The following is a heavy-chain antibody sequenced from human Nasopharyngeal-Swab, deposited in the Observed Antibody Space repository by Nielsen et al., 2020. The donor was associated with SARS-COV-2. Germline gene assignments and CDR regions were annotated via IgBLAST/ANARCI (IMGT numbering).Heavy chain of an antibody. V-gene: IGHV3-48*02. CDR2: ISSSSSTI. CDR3: AREYYDFWSGYIDYYYGMDV. Sequence: GESLKISCAASGFTFSSYSMNWVRQAPGKGLGWVSYISSSSSTIYYADSVKGRFTISRDNAKNSLYLQMNSLRDEDTAVYYCAREYYDFWSGYIDYYYGMDVWGQGTTVTVSS. J-gene: IGHJ6*02. D-gene: IGHD3-3*01. CDR1: GFTFSSYS.